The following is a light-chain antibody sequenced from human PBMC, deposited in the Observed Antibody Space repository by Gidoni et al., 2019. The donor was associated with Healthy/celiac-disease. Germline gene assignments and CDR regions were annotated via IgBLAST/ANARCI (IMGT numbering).Light chain of an antibody. V-gene: IGLV1-44*01. J-gene: IGLJ2*01. CDR1: SSIIGSNT. CDR2: SNT. Sequence: QSLLTQPPPASWTPGQRVTTSCSGSSSIIGSNTVNWYQQLPGTAPKLLTYSNTPRLSGVPDRFSGSKSCTSASLAISGLQYEDEADYDCAAWDDSLNGLVCGGGTKLTVL. CDR3: AAWDDSLNGLV.